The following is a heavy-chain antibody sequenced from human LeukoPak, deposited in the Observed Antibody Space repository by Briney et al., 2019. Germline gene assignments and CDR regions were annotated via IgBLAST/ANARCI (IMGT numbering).Heavy chain of an antibody. V-gene: IGHV4-30-2*01. CDR1: GGSISSGGYS. D-gene: IGHD3-22*01. CDR3: ARVPHYDSSYDAFDI. J-gene: IGHJ3*02. CDR2: IYHSGST. Sequence: SETLSLTCAVSGGSISSGGYSWSWIRQPPGKGLEWIGYIYHSGSTYYNPSLKSRVTISVDRSKNQFSLKLSSVTAADTAVYYCARVPHYDSSYDAFDIWSQGTMVTVSS.